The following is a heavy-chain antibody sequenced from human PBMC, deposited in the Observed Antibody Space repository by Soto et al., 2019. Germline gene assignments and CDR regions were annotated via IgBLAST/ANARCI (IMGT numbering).Heavy chain of an antibody. CDR2: ISGSGGST. D-gene: IGHD6-13*01. J-gene: IGHJ4*02. CDR1: GFTFSSYA. V-gene: IGHV3-23*01. CDR3: AKDRVAAAGPFDY. Sequence: GGSLRLSCAASGFTFSSYAMSWVRQAPGKGLEWVSAISGSGGSTYYADSVKGRFTISRDNSKNTLYLKMNSLRSEDTAVYYCAKDRVAAAGPFDYWGQGTLVTVSS.